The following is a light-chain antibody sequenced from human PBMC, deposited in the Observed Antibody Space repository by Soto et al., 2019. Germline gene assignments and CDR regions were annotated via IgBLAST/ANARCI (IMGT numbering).Light chain of an antibody. J-gene: IGKJ1*01. CDR2: GAS. CDR3: QHYYNWPRT. V-gene: IGKV3-15*01. Sequence: EIVMTQSPGTLSLSPGERATLSCRASQSVSSNLAWYQQKPGQAPRLLFYGASTRATGIPARFSGSGSGTEFTLTISSLQSEDFAVYYCQHYYNWPRTFGQGTKVDIK. CDR1: QSVSSN.